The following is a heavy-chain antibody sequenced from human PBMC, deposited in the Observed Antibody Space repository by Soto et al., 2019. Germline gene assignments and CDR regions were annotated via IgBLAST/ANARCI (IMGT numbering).Heavy chain of an antibody. CDR1: GYTLTELS. V-gene: IGHV1-24*01. Sequence: ASVKVSCKVSGYTLTELSMHWVRQAPGKGLEWMGGFDPEDGETIYAQKFQGRVTMTEDTSTDTAYMELSSLRSEDTAVYYCATLHGSGSQIYYYYGMDVWGQGTTVTVSS. D-gene: IGHD3-10*01. CDR2: FDPEDGET. CDR3: ATLHGSGSQIYYYYGMDV. J-gene: IGHJ6*02.